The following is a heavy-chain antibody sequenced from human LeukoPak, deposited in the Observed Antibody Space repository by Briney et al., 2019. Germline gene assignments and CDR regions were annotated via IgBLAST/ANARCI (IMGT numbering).Heavy chain of an antibody. CDR1: GYTLTELS. J-gene: IGHJ3*02. V-gene: IGHV1-24*01. CDR3: ARESGAAPAFDI. D-gene: IGHD1-26*01. CDR2: FDPEDGET. Sequence: ASVKVSCKVSGYTLTELSMHWVRQAPGKGLEWMGGFDPEDGETIYAQKFQGRVTMTEDTSTDTAYMELSSLRSEDTAVYFCARESGAAPAFDIWGQGTLVTVSS.